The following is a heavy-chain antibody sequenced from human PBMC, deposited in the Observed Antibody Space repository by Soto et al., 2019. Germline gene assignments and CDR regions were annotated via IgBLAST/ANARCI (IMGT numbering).Heavy chain of an antibody. J-gene: IGHJ3*02. CDR2: ISWNSGSI. Sequence: GGSLRLSCAASGFTFDDYAMHWVRQAPGKGLEWVSGISWNSGSIGYADSVKGRFTISRDNAKNSLYLQMNSLRAEDTALYYCAKDWAYCSGGSCYPMRAFDIWGQGTMVTVSS. D-gene: IGHD2-15*01. V-gene: IGHV3-9*01. CDR3: AKDWAYCSGGSCYPMRAFDI. CDR1: GFTFDDYA.